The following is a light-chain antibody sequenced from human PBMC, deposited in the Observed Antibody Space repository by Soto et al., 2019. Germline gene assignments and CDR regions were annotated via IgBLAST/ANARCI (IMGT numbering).Light chain of an antibody. J-gene: IGKJ3*01. CDR1: QSINSY. CDR2: AAS. CDR3: QQTYSTPFT. V-gene: IGKV1-39*01. Sequence: DIQMTQSPSSLSASVGDRVTITCRASQSINSYLNWYQQKPGKAPKLLVYAASSLHSGVPSRFSGSGSGTDFTLTISSLQPEDFATYYCQQTYSTPFTFGPGPKVVIK.